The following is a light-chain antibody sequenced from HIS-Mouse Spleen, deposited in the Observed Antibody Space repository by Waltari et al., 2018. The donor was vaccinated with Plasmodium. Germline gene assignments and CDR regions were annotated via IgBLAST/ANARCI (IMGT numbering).Light chain of an antibody. Sequence: QSVLTQPPSASGTPGQRVTISCSGSSSTIGSNTVNWYQQLPGTAPKLLIYSNNQRPSGVPDRFSCSKSGTSASLAISGLQSEDEADYYCAAWDDSLNGVVFGGGTKLTVL. J-gene: IGLJ2*01. CDR1: SSTIGSNT. CDR3: AAWDDSLNGVV. CDR2: SNN. V-gene: IGLV1-44*01.